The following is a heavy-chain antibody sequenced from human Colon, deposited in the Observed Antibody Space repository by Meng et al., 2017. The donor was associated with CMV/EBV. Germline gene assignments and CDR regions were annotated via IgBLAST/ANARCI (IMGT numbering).Heavy chain of an antibody. J-gene: IGHJ4*02. Sequence: LSCAASGFTFSNYWRHWVRQAPGEGVVWVSRINRDGSITDYTDSVKGQFTISRDNAKNTLSLQVNSLRAEDTAVYYCARAAPSGSYDFWGQGTLVTVSS. D-gene: IGHD1-26*01. CDR2: INRDGSIT. V-gene: IGHV3-74*01. CDR1: GFTFSNYW. CDR3: ARAAPSGSYDF.